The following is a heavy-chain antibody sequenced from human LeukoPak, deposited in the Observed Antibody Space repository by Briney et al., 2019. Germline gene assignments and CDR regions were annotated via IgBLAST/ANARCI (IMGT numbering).Heavy chain of an antibody. V-gene: IGHV1-2*02. CDR1: GYTFTGYY. Sequence: ASVKVSCKASGYTFTGYYMHWVRQAPGQGLGWMGWINPNSGGTNYAQKFQGRVTMTRDTSTSTVYMELSSLTSEDTAVYYCARDERDGGDTAMLGANNWFDPWGQGTLVTVSS. CDR2: INPNSGGT. CDR3: ARDERDGGDTAMLGANNWFDP. D-gene: IGHD5-18*01. J-gene: IGHJ5*02.